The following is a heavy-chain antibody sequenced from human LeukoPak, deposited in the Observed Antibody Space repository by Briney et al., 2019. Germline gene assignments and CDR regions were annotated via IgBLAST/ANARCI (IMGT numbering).Heavy chain of an antibody. Sequence: PGGSLRLSCTASGFTFSNFWMGWVRQAPGKGLEWVANIKQDETEKFYLGSVKGRFTISRDNAKNSLYLQMNSLRVEDTALYYCARVNLDYDFWSGEDAFDIWGQGTMVTVSS. J-gene: IGHJ3*02. CDR2: IKQDETEK. CDR1: GFTFSNFW. V-gene: IGHV3-7*03. CDR3: ARVNLDYDFWSGEDAFDI. D-gene: IGHD3-3*01.